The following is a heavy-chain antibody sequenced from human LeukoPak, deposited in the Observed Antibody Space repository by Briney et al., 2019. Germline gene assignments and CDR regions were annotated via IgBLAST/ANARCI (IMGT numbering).Heavy chain of an antibody. CDR3: ARHSWQQLVNT. Sequence: SETLSLTCAVYGGSFSGYYWSWIRQPPGKGREWIGEINHSGSTNYNPSLKSRVTISVDTSKNQFSLKLSSVTAADTAVYYCARHSWQQLVNTWGQGTLVTVSS. CDR2: INHSGST. D-gene: IGHD6-6*01. J-gene: IGHJ4*02. CDR1: GGSFSGYY. V-gene: IGHV4-34*01.